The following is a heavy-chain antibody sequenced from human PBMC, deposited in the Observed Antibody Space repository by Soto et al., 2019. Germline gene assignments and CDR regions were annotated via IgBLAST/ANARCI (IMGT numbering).Heavy chain of an antibody. Sequence: PSETLSLTCTVSGGSISSSSYYWGWIRQPPGKGLEWIGSIYYSGSTHYNPSLKSRVTISVDTSKNQFSLKLSSVTAADTAVYYRARRYGGNCDYWGQGTLVTVSS. D-gene: IGHD2-15*01. CDR2: IYYSGST. CDR3: ARRYGGNCDY. J-gene: IGHJ4*02. V-gene: IGHV4-39*07. CDR1: GGSISSSSYY.